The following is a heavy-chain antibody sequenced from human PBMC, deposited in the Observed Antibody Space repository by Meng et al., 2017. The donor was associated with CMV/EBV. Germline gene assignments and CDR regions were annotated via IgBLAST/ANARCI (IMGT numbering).Heavy chain of an antibody. V-gene: IGHV3-21*01. J-gene: IGHJ4*02. CDR3: AGGIAAAGEVDY. Sequence: ETLSLTCAVYGGSFSSYSMNWVRQAPGKGLEWVSSISSSSSYIYYADSVKGRFTISRDNAKNSLYLQMNSLRAEDTAVYYCAGGIAAAGEVDYWGQGTLVTVSS. CDR1: GGSFSSYS. D-gene: IGHD6-13*01. CDR2: ISSSSSYI.